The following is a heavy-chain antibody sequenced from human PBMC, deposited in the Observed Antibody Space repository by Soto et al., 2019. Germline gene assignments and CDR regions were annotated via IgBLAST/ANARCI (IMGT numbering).Heavy chain of an antibody. CDR3: ARYSDGLGAICCYCGMDV. J-gene: IGHJ6*02. CDR1: GGTFSSYA. Sequence: QVQLVQSGAEVKKPGSSVKVSCKAAGGTFSSYAISWVRQAPGQGLEWMGGIIPIFGTANYAQKFQGRVTITAAESTSTADMELSSLRSEDTAVYYCARYSDGLGAICCYCGMDVWGQGTTVTVSS. D-gene: IGHD5-18*01. CDR2: IIPIFGTA. V-gene: IGHV1-69*12.